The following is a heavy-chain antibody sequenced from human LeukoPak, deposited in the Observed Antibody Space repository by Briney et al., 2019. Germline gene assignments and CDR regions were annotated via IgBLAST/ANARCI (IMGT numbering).Heavy chain of an antibody. V-gene: IGHV1-8*01. J-gene: IGHJ4*02. CDR3: ARGSGRWLRYCGFDY. CDR2: MNPNSGNT. CDR1: GYTFTSYD. Sequence: ASVKVSCKASGYTFTSYDINWVRQATGQGLEWMGWMNPNSGNTGYAQKFKDRVTMTRNTSISTAYTVLSSLRSEDTAVYYCARGSGRWLRYCGFDYWGQGTLVTVSS. D-gene: IGHD5-12*01.